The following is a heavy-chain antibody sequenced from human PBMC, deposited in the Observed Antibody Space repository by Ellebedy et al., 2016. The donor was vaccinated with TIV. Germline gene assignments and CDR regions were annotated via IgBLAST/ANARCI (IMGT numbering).Heavy chain of an antibody. Sequence: SVKVSCXASVGNFSSYAISWVRQPPGQGLEWLGGIIPIFGTANYAQKFQGRVTITADESTSTAYMELSSLRSEDTAVYYCARDSLYSSSRTTTTQSAEYFQHWGKGTLVTVSS. J-gene: IGHJ1*01. CDR2: IIPIFGTA. CDR3: ARDSLYSSSRTTTTQSAEYFQH. V-gene: IGHV1-69*13. CDR1: VGNFSSYA. D-gene: IGHD6-13*01.